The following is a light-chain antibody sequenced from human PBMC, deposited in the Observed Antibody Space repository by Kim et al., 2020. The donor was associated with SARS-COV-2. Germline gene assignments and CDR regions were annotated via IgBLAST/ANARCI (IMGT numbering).Light chain of an antibody. J-gene: IGKJ1*01. CDR2: AAS. Sequence: ASVGDRGTISCRASQGIRVDLAWYQQKPGQVPKLLVYAASTLHSGVPSRFSGTGSGTDFTLTISSLQPEDVATYYCQKYYNAPRTFGPGTKVDIK. CDR1: QGIRVD. V-gene: IGKV1-27*01. CDR3: QKYYNAPRT.